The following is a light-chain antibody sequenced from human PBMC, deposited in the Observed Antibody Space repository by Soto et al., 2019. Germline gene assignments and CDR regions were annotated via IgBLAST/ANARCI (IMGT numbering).Light chain of an antibody. J-gene: IGKJ5*01. CDR1: QSVADN. CDR3: QQYNYWPIT. CDR2: GAS. Sequence: PGERDTLSCRSSQSVADNLAWFQQKPGQGPRLLIYGASTRATGIPARFSGSGSETDFTLTVSSLRSEDSAVYYCQQYNYWPITFGQGTRLEIK. V-gene: IGKV3-15*01.